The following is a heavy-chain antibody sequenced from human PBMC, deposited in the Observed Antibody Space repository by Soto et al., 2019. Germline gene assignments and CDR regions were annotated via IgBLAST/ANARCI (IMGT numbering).Heavy chain of an antibody. Sequence: LSLTCAVSGNSISTTNWWSWVRQSPGKGLEWIGEIYHTGRTNYNPSLKSRVTISVDKSRNQFSLKLSSVTAADTAVYYCARDVGYHYDGSPSGQFDFWGQGTLVTVSS. V-gene: IGHV4-4*02. D-gene: IGHD3-22*01. CDR2: IYHTGRT. CDR3: ARDVGYHYDGSPSGQFDF. J-gene: IGHJ4*02. CDR1: GNSISTTNW.